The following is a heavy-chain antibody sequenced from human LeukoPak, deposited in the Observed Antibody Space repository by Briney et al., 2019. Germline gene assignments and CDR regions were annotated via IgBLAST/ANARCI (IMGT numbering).Heavy chain of an antibody. CDR2: MNPNSGNT. Sequence: ASVKVSCKASRYTFNSYDINWVRQATGQGLEWMGWMNPNSGNTGYAQKFQGRVTMTRNTSISTAYMELSSLRSEDTAVYYCATAQLAAGTSGGGIDYWGQGTLVTVSS. V-gene: IGHV1-8*01. CDR3: ATAQLAAGTSGGGIDY. D-gene: IGHD6-13*01. J-gene: IGHJ4*02. CDR1: RYTFNSYD.